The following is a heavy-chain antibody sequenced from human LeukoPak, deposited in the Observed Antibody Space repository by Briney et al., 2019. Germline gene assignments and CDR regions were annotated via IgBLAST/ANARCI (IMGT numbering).Heavy chain of an antibody. D-gene: IGHD3-22*01. V-gene: IGHV1-2*06. CDR3: GRTWIEVWTPDFDY. Sequence: ASVKVSCKASGYTFSAYNIHWVRQAPGHGLEQMGRINCNSGDTKYAQKFQGRVTMTRDTSMSTVYMELSGLRSDDTAVFFCGRTWIEVWTPDFDYWGQGTLVTVSS. CDR2: INCNSGDT. J-gene: IGHJ4*02. CDR1: GYTFSAYN.